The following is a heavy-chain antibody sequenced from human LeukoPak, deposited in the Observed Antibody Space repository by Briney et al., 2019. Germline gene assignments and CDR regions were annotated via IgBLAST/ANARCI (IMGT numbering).Heavy chain of an antibody. CDR1: GGSISSGGYS. D-gene: IGHD6-6*01. CDR2: IYYSGST. V-gene: IGHV4-39*01. J-gene: IGHJ4*02. Sequence: SETLSLTCAVSGGSISSGGYSWRWIRQPPGKGLEWIGSIYYSGSTYYNPSLKSRVTISVDTSKNQFSLKLSSVTAADTAVYYCARHSDEQLGPYYFDYWGQGTLVTVSS. CDR3: ARHSDEQLGPYYFDY.